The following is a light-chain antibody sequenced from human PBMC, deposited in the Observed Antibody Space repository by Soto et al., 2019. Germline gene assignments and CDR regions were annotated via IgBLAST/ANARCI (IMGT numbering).Light chain of an antibody. V-gene: IGKV1-39*01. Sequence: DIQMTQSPSSLSASVGDRVTITCRASQSISIYLNWYQQKPGKAPRLLIYAASRLQSGVPSRFXGSGSGTDFTLTISSLQPEDFATYYCQQSYIMPIYTFGQGTRLDIK. J-gene: IGKJ2*01. CDR3: QQSYIMPIYT. CDR1: QSISIY. CDR2: AAS.